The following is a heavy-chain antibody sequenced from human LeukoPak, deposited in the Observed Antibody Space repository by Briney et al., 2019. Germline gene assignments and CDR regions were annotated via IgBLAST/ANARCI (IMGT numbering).Heavy chain of an antibody. CDR3: ARGPHDYVWGSYRYQHAFYI. V-gene: IGHV4-34*01. J-gene: IGHJ3*02. Sequence: SETLSLTCAVYCGSFSGYYWSWIRQPPGKGLEWIGEINHSGSTNYNPSLKSRVTISVDTSKSQFSLKLSSVTAADTAVYYCARGPHDYVWGSYRYQHAFYIWGQGTMVTVSS. D-gene: IGHD3-16*02. CDR2: INHSGST. CDR1: CGSFSGYY.